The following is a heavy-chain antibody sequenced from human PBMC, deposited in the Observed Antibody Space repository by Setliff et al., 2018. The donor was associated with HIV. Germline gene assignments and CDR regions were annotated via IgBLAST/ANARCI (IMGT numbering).Heavy chain of an antibody. CDR2: INHSGTA. J-gene: IGHJ2*01. D-gene: IGHD2-15*01. CDR3: ARVPGVVVVVAANWYFDL. Sequence: SETLSLTCAVYGGSLSSSYWTWIRQAPGKGLEWIGEINHSGTANYNPSLKSRVTMSLDRSKRQFSLKLSSVTAADTAVYYCARVPGVVVVVAANWYFDLWGRGTLVTVSS. V-gene: IGHV4-34*01. CDR1: GGSLSSSY.